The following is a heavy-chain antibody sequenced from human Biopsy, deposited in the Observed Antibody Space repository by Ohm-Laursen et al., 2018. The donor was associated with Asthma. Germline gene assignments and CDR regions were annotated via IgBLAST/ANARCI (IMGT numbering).Heavy chain of an antibody. CDR2: ISSSSSYI. J-gene: IGHJ6*02. Sequence: SLRLSCSASGFTFSSYSMNWVRQAPGKGLEWVSSISSSSSYIYYSDSVKGRFTISRDNAKNSLYLQMNSLRAEDTAVYYCARVDTIFGVVIPICYYYGMDVWGQGTPVTVSS. CDR1: GFTFSSYS. V-gene: IGHV3-21*01. D-gene: IGHD3-3*01. CDR3: ARVDTIFGVVIPICYYYGMDV.